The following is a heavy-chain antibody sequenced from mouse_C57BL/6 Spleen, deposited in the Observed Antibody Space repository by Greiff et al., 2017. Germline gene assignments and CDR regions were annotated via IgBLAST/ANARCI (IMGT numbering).Heavy chain of an antibody. J-gene: IGHJ2*01. Sequence: VQLQQSGAELVRPGASVTLFCKASGYTFTDYEMHWVKQTPVHGLEWIGAFDPETGGTAYNQKFKGKAILTAAKSSRTAYIELRSLTSEDSAVYYCTKGYPYYFDYWGQGTTLTVSS. D-gene: IGHD5-1-1*01. CDR3: TKGYPYYFDY. CDR2: FDPETGGT. V-gene: IGHV1-15*01. CDR1: GYTFTDYE.